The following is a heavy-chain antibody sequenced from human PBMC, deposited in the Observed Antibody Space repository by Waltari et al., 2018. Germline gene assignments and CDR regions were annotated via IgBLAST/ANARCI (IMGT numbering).Heavy chain of an antibody. CDR1: GFTFLNYT. D-gene: IGHD3-10*01. CDR2: ITSSSSSI. J-gene: IGHJ3*02. Sequence: EVQLVESGGGLVKPGGSLRLSCAASGFTFLNYTMNWVRQAPGKGLELVSSITSSSSSIYYADSVKGRFTISRDNAKNSLYLQVNSLRAEDTAVYYCARDYGAPAFDIWGQGTMVTVSS. CDR3: ARDYGAPAFDI. V-gene: IGHV3-21*01.